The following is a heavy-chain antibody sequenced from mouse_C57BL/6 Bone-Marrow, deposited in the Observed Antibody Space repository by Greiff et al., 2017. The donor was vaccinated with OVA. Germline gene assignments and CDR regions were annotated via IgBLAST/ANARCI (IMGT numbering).Heavy chain of an antibody. CDR1: GFSLTSYG. Sequence: VKLQESGPGLVQPSQSLSITCTVSGFSLTSYGVHWVRQSPGKGLEWLGVIWSGGSTDYNAAFISRLSISKDNSKSQVFFKMNSLQADDTAIYYCARNEEVYGYDVAYYFDYWGQGTTLTVSS. V-gene: IGHV2-2*01. D-gene: IGHD2-2*01. CDR2: IWSGGST. CDR3: ARNEEVYGYDVAYYFDY. J-gene: IGHJ2*01.